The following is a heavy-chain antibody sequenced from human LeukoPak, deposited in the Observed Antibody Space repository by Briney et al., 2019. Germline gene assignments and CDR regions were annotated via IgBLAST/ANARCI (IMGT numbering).Heavy chain of an antibody. CDR2: INPSGGST. J-gene: IGHJ4*02. V-gene: IGHV1-46*04. CDR3: ARLTAVDTAMASTDY. CDR1: GYTFTSYY. Sequence: GASVKVSCKASGYTFTSYYMHWVRQAPGQGLEWMGIINPSGGSTSYAQKLQGRVTMTRDTSTSTVYMELSSLRSEDTAVYYCARLTAVDTAMASTDYWGQGTLVTVSS. D-gene: IGHD5-18*01.